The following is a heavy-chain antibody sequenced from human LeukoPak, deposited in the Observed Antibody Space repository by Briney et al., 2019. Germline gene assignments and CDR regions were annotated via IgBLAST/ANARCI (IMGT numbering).Heavy chain of an antibody. CDR3: ARGPTHHRAQYYYDSSGYPHFDY. V-gene: IGHV4-31*03. CDR2: IYYSGST. CDR1: GGSISSGGYY. D-gene: IGHD3-22*01. J-gene: IGHJ4*02. Sequence: PSQTLSLTCTVSGGSISSGGYYWSWIRQHPGKGLEWIGYIYYSGSTYYNPSLKSRVTISVDTSKNQFSLKLSSVTAADTAVYYCARGPTHHRAQYYYDSSGYPHFDYWGQGTLVTVSS.